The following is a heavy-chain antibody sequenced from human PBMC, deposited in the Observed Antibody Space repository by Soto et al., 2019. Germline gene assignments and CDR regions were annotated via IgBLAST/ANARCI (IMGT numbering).Heavy chain of an antibody. V-gene: IGHV3-33*01. CDR1: GFTFSSYG. J-gene: IGHJ4*02. D-gene: IGHD3-3*01. CDR2: IWYDGSNK. Sequence: GGSLRLSCAASGFTFSSYGMHWVRQAPGKGLEWVAVIWYDGSNKYYADSVKGRFTISRGNSKNTLYLQMNSLRAEDTAVYYCARDIQDDFWSGYYTGFLDYWGQGTLVTVSS. CDR3: ARDIQDDFWSGYYTGFLDY.